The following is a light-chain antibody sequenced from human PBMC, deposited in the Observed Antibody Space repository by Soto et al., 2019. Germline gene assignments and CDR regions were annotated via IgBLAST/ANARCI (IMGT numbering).Light chain of an antibody. CDR3: QQYYIYAT. V-gene: IGKV1-5*03. CDR1: QTISNS. J-gene: IGKJ1*01. CDR2: RSS. Sequence: DIQMTQSPSTLSASVGDRVTIPCRAGQTISNSWTWYHQRPGKAPKLLIYRSSILQNGVPSRFSGSGSGTEFTLTISSLQPDDFATYYCQQYYIYATFGQGTRVEI.